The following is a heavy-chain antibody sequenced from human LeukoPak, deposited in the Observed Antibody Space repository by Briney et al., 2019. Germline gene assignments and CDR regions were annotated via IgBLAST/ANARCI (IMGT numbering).Heavy chain of an antibody. D-gene: IGHD6-13*01. CDR3: ARGAFGSSWLNFDY. V-gene: IGHV3-30*04. CDR1: GFTLSSYA. CDR2: ISYDGSNK. J-gene: IGHJ4*02. Sequence: GGSLRLSCAASGFTLSSYAMHWVRQAPGKGLEWVALISYDGSNKYYADSVKGRFTISRDKSKNTLYLQMNSLRVEDTAVYYGARGAFGSSWLNFDYWGQGTLVTVSS.